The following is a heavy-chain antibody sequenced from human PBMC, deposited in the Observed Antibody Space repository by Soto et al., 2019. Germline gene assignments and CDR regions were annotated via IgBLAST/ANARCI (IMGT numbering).Heavy chain of an antibody. CDR1: GGSISSSSYY. V-gene: IGHV4-39*01. J-gene: IGHJ5*02. CDR2: IYYSGST. Sequence: SETLSLTCTVSGGSISSSSYYWGWIRQPPGKGLEWIGSIYYSGSTYYNPSLKSRVTISVDTSKNQFSLKLSSVTAADTAVYYCARPVYSSSPELGNWFDPWGQGTLVTVSS. D-gene: IGHD6-6*01. CDR3: ARPVYSSSPELGNWFDP.